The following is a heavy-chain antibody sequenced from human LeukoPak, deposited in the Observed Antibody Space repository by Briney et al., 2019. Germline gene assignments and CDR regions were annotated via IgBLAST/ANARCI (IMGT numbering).Heavy chain of an antibody. CDR1: GGTFSSYG. Sequence: GASVKVSCKASGGTFSSYGLSWVRQAPGQGLEWMGGIIPFFGTLHYAQNFQGGVTITADESASTTYLELRSLRSEDAAMYYCARSIEYCGGDCYSPDYWGQGNLVTVSS. D-gene: IGHD2-21*02. V-gene: IGHV1-69*13. J-gene: IGHJ4*02. CDR3: ARSIEYCGGDCYSPDY. CDR2: IIPFFGTL.